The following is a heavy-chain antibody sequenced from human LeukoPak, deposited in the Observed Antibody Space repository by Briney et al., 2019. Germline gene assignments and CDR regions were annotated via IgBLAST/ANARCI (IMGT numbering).Heavy chain of an antibody. CDR1: GFTFSSYS. CDR2: ISSSSSYI. Sequence: GGSLRLSCAASGFTFSSYSMSWVRQAPGKGLEWVSSISSSSSYIYYADSVKGRFTISRDNAKNSLYLQMNSLRAEDTAVYYCARGPYDFWSGYSYYYGMDVWGQGTTVTVSS. V-gene: IGHV3-21*01. D-gene: IGHD3-3*01. CDR3: ARGPYDFWSGYSYYYGMDV. J-gene: IGHJ6*02.